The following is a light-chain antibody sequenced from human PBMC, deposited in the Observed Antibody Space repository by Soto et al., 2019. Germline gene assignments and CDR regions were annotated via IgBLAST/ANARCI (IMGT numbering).Light chain of an antibody. V-gene: IGKV3-20*01. CDR2: VAS. CDR3: QQYGSSPQT. J-gene: IGKJ1*01. CDR1: QSVTNNY. Sequence: EIVLTQSPGTLSLSPGARAPLSCRASQSVTNNYLAWYQQKPGQAPRLLIYVASTRATGIPERFSGSGSGTDFTLTISRVDPEDFAVYYCQQYGSSPQTFGQGTKVDI.